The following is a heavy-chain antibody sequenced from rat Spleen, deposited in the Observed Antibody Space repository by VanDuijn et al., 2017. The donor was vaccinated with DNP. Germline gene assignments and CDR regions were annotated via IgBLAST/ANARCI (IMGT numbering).Heavy chain of an antibody. CDR3: ARYITGIVFDY. Sequence: EVQLVESGGGLVQPGRSLQLSCAASGFSFSDYDMAWVRQAQPKGLECVTAISSRGGSTYYRDSVKGRFTVSRDNTQSRLYLQMDSLRSEDTATYYCARYITGIVFDYWGQGVMVTVSS. V-gene: IGHV5-20*01. J-gene: IGHJ2*01. CDR2: ISSRGGST. CDR1: GFSFSDYD. D-gene: IGHD1-6*01.